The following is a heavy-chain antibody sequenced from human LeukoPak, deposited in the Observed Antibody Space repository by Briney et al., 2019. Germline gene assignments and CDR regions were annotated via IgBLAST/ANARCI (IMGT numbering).Heavy chain of an antibody. Sequence: GGSLRVSCAACGVTFREVWREWVGEPRGKGIEWVALVKGDGRTTIYADSVKGRFTISRDNAKNTLYLQMNSLRADDSGVYYCATGHSYGYDYWGQGVLVTVSS. V-gene: IGHV3-74*01. CDR2: VKGDGRTT. CDR1: GVTFREVW. J-gene: IGHJ4*02. D-gene: IGHD5-18*01. CDR3: ATGHSYGYDY.